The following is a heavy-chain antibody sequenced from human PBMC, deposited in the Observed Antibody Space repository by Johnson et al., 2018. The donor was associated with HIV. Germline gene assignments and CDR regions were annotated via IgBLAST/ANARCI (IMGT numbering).Heavy chain of an antibody. D-gene: IGHD3/OR15-3a*01. CDR1: GFIFDDYG. J-gene: IGHJ3*02. CDR3: AKAGDWSDAFDI. CDR2: INWNGGRT. Sequence: VQLVESGGGVVRPGGSLRLSCAASGFIFDDYGMSWVRQAPGKGLEWVSGINWNGGRTGYADSVKGRFTISRDNAKNSLYLQMNSLRAEDRALYYCAKAGDWSDAFDIWGQGTMVTVSS. V-gene: IGHV3-20*04.